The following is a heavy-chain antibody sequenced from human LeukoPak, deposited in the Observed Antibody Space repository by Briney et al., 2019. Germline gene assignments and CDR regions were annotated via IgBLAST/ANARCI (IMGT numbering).Heavy chain of an antibody. D-gene: IGHD3-22*01. CDR3: ARAPMSYDSSGFGGAFDI. Sequence: GGSLRLSCAASGFTFNNYAMTWVRQAPGKGLEWVSAISGSGGTTLYADSVKGRFTISRDNSKSTLYLQMNSLRAEDTAMYYCARAPMSYDSSGFGGAFDIWGQGTMVTVSS. V-gene: IGHV3-23*01. J-gene: IGHJ3*02. CDR2: ISGSGGTT. CDR1: GFTFNNYA.